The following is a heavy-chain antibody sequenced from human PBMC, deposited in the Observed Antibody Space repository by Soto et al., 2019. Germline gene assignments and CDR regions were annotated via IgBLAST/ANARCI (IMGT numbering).Heavy chain of an antibody. CDR1: GFTFTASA. V-gene: IGHV1-58*01. J-gene: IGHJ6*02. Sequence: ASVKVSCKASGFTFTASAVQWVRQARGQRLEWIGWIVVGSGKTNYAENFRERVTITRDTSTSTAFMELSSLKSDDTAVYYCARTTLELLYGGYHYYGMDAWGQGTTVTVSS. D-gene: IGHD1-7*01. CDR3: ARTTLELLYGGYHYYGMDA. CDR2: IVVGSGKT.